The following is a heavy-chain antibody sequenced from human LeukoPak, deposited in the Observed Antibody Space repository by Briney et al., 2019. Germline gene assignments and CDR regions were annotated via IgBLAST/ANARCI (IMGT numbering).Heavy chain of an antibody. V-gene: IGHV3-7*01. CDR1: GFTFSSYW. D-gene: IGHD2-15*01. CDR3: ARFRYCSGGSCYYYFDC. Sequence: GGSLRLSCAASGFTFSSYWMSWVRQAPGKGLEWVANIKHDGSEKYYVDSVKGRFTISRDNAKNSLYLQMNSLRAEDTAVYYCARFRYCSGGSCYYYFDCWGQGTLVTVSS. J-gene: IGHJ4*02. CDR2: IKHDGSEK.